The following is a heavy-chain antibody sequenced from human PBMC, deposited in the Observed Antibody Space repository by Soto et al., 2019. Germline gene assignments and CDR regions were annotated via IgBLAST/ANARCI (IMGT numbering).Heavy chain of an antibody. V-gene: IGHV4-30-4*01. D-gene: IGHD5-18*01. CDR3: ARDVAHGYPENV. CDR2: VYDSGIP. Sequence: QVQLQESGPGLVKPSQTLSLACTVSGGSVGSGAYYYSWIRQPPGKGLELIGYVYDSGIPNYTPSLKGRVTLSLDRSNNQEALKLIYVTAADTAVYFWARDVAHGYPENVWGQGTMVTVSS. CDR1: GGSVGSGAYY. J-gene: IGHJ3*01.